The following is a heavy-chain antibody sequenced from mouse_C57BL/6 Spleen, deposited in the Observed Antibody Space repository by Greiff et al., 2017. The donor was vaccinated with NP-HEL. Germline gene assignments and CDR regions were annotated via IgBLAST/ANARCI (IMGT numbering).Heavy chain of an antibody. Sequence: VQLQQSGAELVKPGASVKLSCKASGYTFTSYWMQWVKQRPGQGLEWIGEIDPSDSYTNYNQKFKGKATLTVDTSSSTAYMQLSSLTSEDSAVYYCARSSSGYYGSRSWFAYWGQGILVTVSA. CDR3: ARSSSGYYGSRSWFAY. CDR2: IDPSDSYT. D-gene: IGHD1-1*01. J-gene: IGHJ3*01. V-gene: IGHV1-50*01. CDR1: GYTFTSYW.